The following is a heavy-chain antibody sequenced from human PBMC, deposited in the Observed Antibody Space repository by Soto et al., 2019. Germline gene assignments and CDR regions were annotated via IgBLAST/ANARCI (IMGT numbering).Heavy chain of an antibody. CDR2: ISHSGTT. CDR1: GGSFSGYF. V-gene: IGHV4-34*01. Sequence: SETLSLTCAVYGGSFSGYFWNWIRQPPGKGLEWIGEISHSGTTNYNPSLKSRVTISADTSKNQFSLEVTSVTAADTAVYFCARQGWNSAYYGDDHWGQGTRVTVS. J-gene: IGHJ4*02. CDR3: ARQGWNSAYYGDDH. D-gene: IGHD3-22*01.